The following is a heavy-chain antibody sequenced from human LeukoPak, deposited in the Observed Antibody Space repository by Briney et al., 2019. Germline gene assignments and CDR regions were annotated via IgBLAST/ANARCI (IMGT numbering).Heavy chain of an antibody. CDR2: INPNSGGT. V-gene: IGHV1-2*02. D-gene: IGHD4-17*01. J-gene: IGHJ4*02. CDR1: GYTFTGYY. CDR3: ARVASDYGDSSRIDY. Sequence: GASVKLSCKASGYTFTGYYMHWVRQAPGQGLEWMGWINPNSGGTNYAQKFQGRVTMTRDTSISTAYMELSRLRSDDTAVYYCARVASDYGDSSRIDYWGQGTLVTVSS.